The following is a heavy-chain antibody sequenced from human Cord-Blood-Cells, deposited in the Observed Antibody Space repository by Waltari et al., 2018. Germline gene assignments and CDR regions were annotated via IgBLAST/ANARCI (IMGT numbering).Heavy chain of an antibody. Sequence: QVQLQESGPGLVKPSETLSLTCTVSGGSISSYYWSWIRQPAGQGLEWIGRIYTSGSTNYNPSLNSRVTMSVDTSKNQFSLKLSSVTAADTAVYYCARANRIVGATTVGNYFDYWGQGTLVTVSS. CDR1: GGSISSYY. CDR2: IYTSGST. V-gene: IGHV4-4*07. CDR3: ARANRIVGATTVGNYFDY. D-gene: IGHD1-26*01. J-gene: IGHJ4*02.